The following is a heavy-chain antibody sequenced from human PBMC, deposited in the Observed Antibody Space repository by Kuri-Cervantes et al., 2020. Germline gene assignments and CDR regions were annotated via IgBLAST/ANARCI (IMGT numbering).Heavy chain of an antibody. CDR1: GGSISSSSYY. J-gene: IGHJ4*02. D-gene: IGHD1-1*01. Sequence: SETLSLTCPVSGGSISSSSYYWGWNRQAPGKGLEWIGSIYYSGSTYYNPSLKSRFTISVDTSKYQFSLKLSSVTAADTAVYYCGRPNNWYDPFDYWGQGTLVTVSS. CDR3: GRPNNWYDPFDY. V-gene: IGHV4-39*01. CDR2: IYYSGST.